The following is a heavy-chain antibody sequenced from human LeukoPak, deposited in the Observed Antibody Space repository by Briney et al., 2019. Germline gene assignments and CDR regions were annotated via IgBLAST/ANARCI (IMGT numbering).Heavy chain of an antibody. CDR2: IYYSGST. CDR1: GGSISSYY. V-gene: IGHV4-59*01. D-gene: IGHD3-22*01. Sequence: SETLSLTCTVSGGSISSYYWSWIRQPPGKGLEWIGYIYYSGSTNYNPSLKSRATISVDTSKNQFSLKLSSVTAADTAVYYCARESFIGGYYPWFDPWGQGTLVTVSS. CDR3: ARESFIGGYYPWFDP. J-gene: IGHJ5*02.